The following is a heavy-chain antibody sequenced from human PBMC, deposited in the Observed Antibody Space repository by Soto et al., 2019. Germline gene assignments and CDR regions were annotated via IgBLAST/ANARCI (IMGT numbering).Heavy chain of an antibody. CDR3: ARGVWEWELLVSYYYYYGMDV. CDR2: INAGNGNT. Sequence: ASVKVSCKASGYSFINNAIHWVRQAPGQGLEWMGWINAGNGNTKYSQKLQGRVTITREASTNTAYMELSSLRSEDTAMYYCARGVWEWELLVSYYYYYGMDVWGQGTTVTVS. V-gene: IGHV1-3*01. CDR1: GYSFINNA. D-gene: IGHD1-26*01. J-gene: IGHJ6*02.